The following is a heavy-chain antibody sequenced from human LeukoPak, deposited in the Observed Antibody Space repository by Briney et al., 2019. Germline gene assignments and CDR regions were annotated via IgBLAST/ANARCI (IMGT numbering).Heavy chain of an antibody. V-gene: IGHV1-24*01. J-gene: IGHJ6*02. D-gene: IGHD1-26*01. Sequence: GASVKVSCMVSGYTLTELSMHWVRPAPGKGLEWMGGFDPEDGETIYTQKFQGRVTMTEDTSTDTAYMELSSLRSEDTAVYYCATPRGSYYYYYSGMDVWGQGTAVTVSS. CDR1: GYTLTELS. CDR2: FDPEDGET. CDR3: ATPRGSYYYYYSGMDV.